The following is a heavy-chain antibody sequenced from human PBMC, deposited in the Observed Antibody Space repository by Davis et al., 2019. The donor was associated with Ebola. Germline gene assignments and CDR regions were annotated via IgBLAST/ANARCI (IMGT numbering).Heavy chain of an antibody. Sequence: PSETLSLTCTVSGGSISSYYWSWIRQPPGKGLEWIGYIYYSGSTNYNPSLKSRVTISVDTSKNQFSLKLSSVTAADTAVYYCARGVAAARGLYYYYGMDVWGQGTTVTVSS. CDR1: GGSISSYY. J-gene: IGHJ6*02. CDR3: ARGVAAARGLYYYYGMDV. D-gene: IGHD6-13*01. CDR2: IYYSGST. V-gene: IGHV4-59*12.